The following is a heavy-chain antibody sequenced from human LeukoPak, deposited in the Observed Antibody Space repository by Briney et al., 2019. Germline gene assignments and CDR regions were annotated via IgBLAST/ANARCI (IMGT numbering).Heavy chain of an antibody. D-gene: IGHD2-21*02. J-gene: IGHJ4*02. CDR2: VYHSGIS. CDR3: ARRGDQEWYFDY. V-gene: IGHV4-38-2*02. Sequence: PSETLSLTCTVSGYSISSGYYWGWIRQPPGKGLEWIGSVYHSGISYYNPSLKSRVTISVDTSKNQFSLKLSSVTAADTAVYYCARRGDQEWYFDYWGQGTLVTVSS. CDR1: GYSISSGYY.